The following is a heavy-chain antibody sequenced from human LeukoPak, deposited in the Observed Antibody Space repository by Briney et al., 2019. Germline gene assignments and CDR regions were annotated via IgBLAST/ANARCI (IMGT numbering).Heavy chain of an antibody. CDR3: ARGGSLGY. J-gene: IGHJ4*02. CDR1: GFTFSSYE. CDR2: ISSSGSAI. D-gene: IGHD6-19*01. V-gene: IGHV3-48*03. Sequence: GGSLSLSCAASGFTFSSYEMNWVRQAPGKGLEWVSKISSSGSAINYADSVRGRFTISRDNAKSSLYLQMNSLRVEDTAVYYCARGGSLGYWGQGTLVTVSS.